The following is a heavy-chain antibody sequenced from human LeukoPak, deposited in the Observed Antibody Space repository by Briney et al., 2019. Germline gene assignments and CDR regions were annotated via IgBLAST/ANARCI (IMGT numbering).Heavy chain of an antibody. V-gene: IGHV1-69*13. D-gene: IGHD5-18*01. CDR2: IIPIFGTA. Sequence: SVNVSCKASGYTFTSYAISWVRQAPGQGLEWMGGIIPIFGTANYAQKFQGRVTITADESTSTAYMELSSLRSEDTAVYYCARVRRGGYSYGKTWYYFDYWGQGTLVTVFS. CDR1: GYTFTSYA. CDR3: ARVRRGGYSYGKTWYYFDY. J-gene: IGHJ4*02.